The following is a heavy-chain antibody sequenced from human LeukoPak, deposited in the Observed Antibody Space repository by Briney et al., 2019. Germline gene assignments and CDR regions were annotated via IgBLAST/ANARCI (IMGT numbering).Heavy chain of an antibody. CDR3: AKLAGISGWYVYYFDY. V-gene: IGHV3-23*01. CDR2: MSGSGDTT. J-gene: IGHJ4*02. Sequence: GGSLRLSCAASGFTVSSKYMSWVRQGPGKGLEWVSGMSGSGDTTYYADSVKGRFTISRDNSKNTLFLQMNSLRAEDTAVYYCAKLAGISGWYVYYFDYWGQGTLVTVS. CDR1: GFTVSSKY. D-gene: IGHD6-19*01.